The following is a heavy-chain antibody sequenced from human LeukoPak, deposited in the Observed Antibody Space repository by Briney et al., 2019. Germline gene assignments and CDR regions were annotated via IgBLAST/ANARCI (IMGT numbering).Heavy chain of an antibody. CDR3: ARDPKTGSPDYFDY. CDR2: IGYDGRFK. J-gene: IGHJ4*02. Sequence: GGSLRLSCVTSEFTFNNYPMHWVRQAPGKGLEWVAVIGYDGRFKFHSDSVKGRFTISRDDSKNTLYLQMNSLRPEDTALYYCARDPKTGSPDYFDYWGQGTLVTVST. V-gene: IGHV3-30*04. CDR1: EFTFNNYP. D-gene: IGHD3-10*01.